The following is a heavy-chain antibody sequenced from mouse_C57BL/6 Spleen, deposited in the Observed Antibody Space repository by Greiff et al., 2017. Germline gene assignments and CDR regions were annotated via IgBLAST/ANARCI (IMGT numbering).Heavy chain of an antibody. Sequence: EVKVEESGGGLVKPGGSLKLSCAASGFTFSSYAMSWVRQTPEKRLEWVATISDGGSYTYYPDNVKGRFTISRDNAKNNLYLQMSHLKSEDTAMYYCARDEGTGFAYWGQGTLVTVSA. CDR1: GFTFSSYA. CDR2: ISDGGSYT. J-gene: IGHJ3*01. V-gene: IGHV5-4*01. CDR3: ARDEGTGFAY. D-gene: IGHD3-3*01.